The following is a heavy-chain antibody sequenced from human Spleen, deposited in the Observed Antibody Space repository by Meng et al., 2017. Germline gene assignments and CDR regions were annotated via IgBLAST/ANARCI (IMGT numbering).Heavy chain of an antibody. CDR3: ARGITVGRNWFDP. D-gene: IGHD3-10*01. Sequence: SETLSLTCAVSGYSISSGYYWGWIRQPPGKGLEWIGTISHSGVTYYNPSLKSRVTISVDTSKNEFSLKVISVTAADTAVYYCARGITVGRNWFDPWGQGTLVTVSS. V-gene: IGHV4-38-2*01. J-gene: IGHJ5*02. CDR2: ISHSGVT. CDR1: GYSISSGYY.